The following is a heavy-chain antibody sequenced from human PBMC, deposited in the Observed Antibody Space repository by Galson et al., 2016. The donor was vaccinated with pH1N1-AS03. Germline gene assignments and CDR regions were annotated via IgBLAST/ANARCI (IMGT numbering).Heavy chain of an antibody. D-gene: IGHD6-13*01. CDR2: IWHDGSNK. V-gene: IGHV3-33*08. CDR3: VGTIAAANLPQSYGFDV. CDR1: GFTFSDYG. Sequence: SLRLSCAASGFTFSDYGMHWVRQAPGKGLEWVAIIWHDGSNKFYADSVKGRFTISRDNSKNTLYLEMKSLRVEDTAVYYCVGTIAAANLPQSYGFDVWGQGTTVTVSS. J-gene: IGHJ3*01.